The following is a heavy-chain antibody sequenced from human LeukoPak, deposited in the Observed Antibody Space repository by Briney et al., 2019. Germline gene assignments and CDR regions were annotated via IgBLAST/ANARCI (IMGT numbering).Heavy chain of an antibody. Sequence: GGSLRLSCAASGFTFSDYGMSWVRQAPGKGLEWVSAISGSGTNTYYADSVKGRFTISRDNSKNTLYLQMNSLRAEDTAVYYCARGGGAFDIWGQGTMVTVSS. CDR3: ARGGGAFDI. D-gene: IGHD3-16*01. V-gene: IGHV3-23*01. CDR2: ISGSGTNT. J-gene: IGHJ3*02. CDR1: GFTFSDYG.